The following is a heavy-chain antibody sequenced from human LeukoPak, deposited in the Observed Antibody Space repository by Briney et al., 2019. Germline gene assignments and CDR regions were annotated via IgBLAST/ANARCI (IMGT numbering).Heavy chain of an antibody. J-gene: IGHJ3*02. CDR1: GYTFTSYY. CDR3: ARDRDYDFWSGYSQGDAFDI. D-gene: IGHD3-3*01. CDR2: INPSGGST. V-gene: IGHV1-46*01. Sequence: ASVKVSCKASGYTFTSYYMHWLRQAPGQGLEWMGIINPSGGSTSHAQKFQGRVTMTRDTSTSTVYMELSSLRSEDTAVYYCARDRDYDFWSGYSQGDAFDIWGQGTMITVSS.